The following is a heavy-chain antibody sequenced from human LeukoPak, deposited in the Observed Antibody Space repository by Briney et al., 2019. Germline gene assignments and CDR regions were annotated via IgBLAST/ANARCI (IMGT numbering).Heavy chain of an antibody. J-gene: IGHJ3*02. CDR1: GGSISGYY. Sequence: PSETLSLTCTVSGGSISGYYCSWVRQPPGREMEWIGYVYSSGNTNYNPSLKSRVTLSVDTSKNQFSLKLVSVTAADTAVYYCARHPPSSAGAYDIWGQGTMVTVS. CDR3: ARHPPSSAGAYDI. D-gene: IGHD3-10*01. V-gene: IGHV4-59*08. CDR2: VYSSGNT.